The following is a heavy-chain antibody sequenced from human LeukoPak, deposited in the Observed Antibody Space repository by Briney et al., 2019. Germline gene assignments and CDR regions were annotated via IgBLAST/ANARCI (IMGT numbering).Heavy chain of an antibody. D-gene: IGHD3-9*01. J-gene: IGHJ4*02. CDR2: IYPDDSDT. CDR3: ARRAHPPDNSLDY. CDR1: GYRFTSYW. Sequence: GESLKISCKLSGYRFTSYWIAWVRKMPGKGLEWMGIIYPDDSDTIFSPSFQGQVTLSVDKSISTAYLQSSSLKASHTATYFCARRAHPPDNSLDYWGQGTLVSVSS. V-gene: IGHV5-51*01.